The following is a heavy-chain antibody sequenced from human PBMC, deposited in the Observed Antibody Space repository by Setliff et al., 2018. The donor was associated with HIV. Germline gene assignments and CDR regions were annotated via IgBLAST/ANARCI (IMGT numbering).Heavy chain of an antibody. CDR1: GYTFTGYY. Sequence: ASVKVSCKASGYTFTGYYVHWVRQAPGQGLEWMGRIIPNSGGTNYAQNLQGRVTMTTDTSTSTGYVELRSLRSDDTAVYYCARVTDGRVAFDIWGQGTMVTVSS. D-gene: IGHD1-26*01. J-gene: IGHJ3*02. V-gene: IGHV1-2*06. CDR2: IIPNSGGT. CDR3: ARVTDGRVAFDI.